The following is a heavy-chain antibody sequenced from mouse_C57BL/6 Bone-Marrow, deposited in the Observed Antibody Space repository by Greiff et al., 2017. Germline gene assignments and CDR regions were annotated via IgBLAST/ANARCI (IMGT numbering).Heavy chain of an antibody. CDR1: GFTFSSYG. J-gene: IGHJ1*03. CDR3: ARHDGYFWYFYV. V-gene: IGHV5-6*01. Sequence: EVKLVESGGDLVKPGGSLKLSCAASGFTFSSYGMSWVRQTPDKRLEWVATISSGGSYTYYPDSVKGRFTISRDNAKNTLYLQMSSLKSEDTAMYYCARHDGYFWYFYVWGTGTTVTVSS. CDR2: ISSGGSYT. D-gene: IGHD2-3*01.